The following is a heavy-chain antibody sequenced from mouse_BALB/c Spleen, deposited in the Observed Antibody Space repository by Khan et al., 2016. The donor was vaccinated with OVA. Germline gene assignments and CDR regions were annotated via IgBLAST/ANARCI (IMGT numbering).Heavy chain of an antibody. CDR1: GYTFTDYS. V-gene: IGHV1S137*01. Sequence: QMQLEESGPELVRPGVSVKISCKGSGYTFTDYSMHWVKQSHAKSLEWIGVISTDSVNTNYNQKFKGKATLTVDKSSSTAYMELARMTSEDSAIYYCAIRDYFGYWGQGTTLTVSS. J-gene: IGHJ2*01. CDR2: ISTDSVNT. CDR3: AIRDYFGY.